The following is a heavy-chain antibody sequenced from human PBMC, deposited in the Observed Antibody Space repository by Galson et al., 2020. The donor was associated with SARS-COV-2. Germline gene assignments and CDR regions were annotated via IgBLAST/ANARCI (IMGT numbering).Heavy chain of an antibody. CDR2: ITSSSTYI. Sequence: GGSLRLSCAASGFTFSTYSMNWVRQAPGKGLEWVSSITSSSTYIYYADSVKGRFTISRDDAKNSVFLQMDSLTAEDTAVYYCASTSYYDFWSGFYMEYWAQGTLVTVSS. V-gene: IGHV3-21*01. D-gene: IGHD3-3*01. CDR3: ASTSYYDFWSGFYMEY. J-gene: IGHJ4*02. CDR1: GFTFSTYS.